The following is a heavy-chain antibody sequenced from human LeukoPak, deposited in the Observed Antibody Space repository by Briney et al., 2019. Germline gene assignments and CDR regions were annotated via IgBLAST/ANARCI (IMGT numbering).Heavy chain of an antibody. CDR1: GFTFTYYA. J-gene: IGHJ3*01. D-gene: IGHD3-10*01. V-gene: IGHV3-30-3*01. CDR3: ARGPDPVVRGPRRAFDL. CDR2: VSNDGSNQ. Sequence: GGSLRPSCAASGFTFTYYAMHWVRQAPGKGLEWVSVVSNDGSNQDYTDSVKGRFIISRDDSKSTEYLQMNSLRVDDTAMYYCARGPDPVVRGPRRAFDLWGQGTMVTVSS.